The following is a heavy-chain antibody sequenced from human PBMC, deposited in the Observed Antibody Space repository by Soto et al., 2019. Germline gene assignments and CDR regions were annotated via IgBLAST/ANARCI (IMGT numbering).Heavy chain of an antibody. Sequence: PGGSLRLSCAASGFTFSDYYMSWIRQAPGKGLEWISYISSSLGHTDYAESVKGRFTISRDNAKSSVFLEMSDLRSDDTAVYYCAANWNFGLNFWGQGTLVTVSS. J-gene: IGHJ4*02. D-gene: IGHD1-1*01. V-gene: IGHV3-11*03. CDR1: GFTFSDYY. CDR2: ISSSLGHT. CDR3: AANWNFGLNF.